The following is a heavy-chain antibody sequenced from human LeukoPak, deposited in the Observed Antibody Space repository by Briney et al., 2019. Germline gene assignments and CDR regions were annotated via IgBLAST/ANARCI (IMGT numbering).Heavy chain of an antibody. CDR2: IYYSGST. CDR3: ARENGYRYDY. J-gene: IGHJ4*02. V-gene: IGHV4-59*01. CDR1: GGSNTSYY. D-gene: IGHD5-18*01. Sequence: SETLSLTCTVSGGSNTSYYWSWIRQPPGKGLEWIGSIYYSGSTNYNPSLKSRVTISVDTSKNQFSLKLSSVTAADTALYYCARENGYRYDYWGQGTLVTVSS.